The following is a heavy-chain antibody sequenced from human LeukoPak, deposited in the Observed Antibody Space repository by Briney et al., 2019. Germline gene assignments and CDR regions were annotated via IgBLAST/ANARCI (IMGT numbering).Heavy chain of an antibody. Sequence: SETLSLTCTVSGGSISSSSYYWGWIRQPPGKGLEWIGSIYYSGSTYYNPSLKSRVTISVDTSKNQFSLKLSSATAADTAVYYCARLSRAGTVDYWGQGTLVTVSS. CDR1: GGSISSSSYY. CDR3: ARLSRAGTVDY. V-gene: IGHV4-39*01. D-gene: IGHD2/OR15-2a*01. CDR2: IYYSGST. J-gene: IGHJ4*02.